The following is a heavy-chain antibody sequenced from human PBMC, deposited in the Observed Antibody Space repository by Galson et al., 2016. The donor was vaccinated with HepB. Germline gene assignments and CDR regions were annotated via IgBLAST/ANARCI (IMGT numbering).Heavy chain of an antibody. CDR2: IWYDGTNK. D-gene: IGHD3-10*01. J-gene: IGHJ3*02. CDR3: ARDLRRRAFYGAGSYESRGFDM. Sequence: SLRLSCAASGFTFSRYGMHWVRQAPCKGLQWVAVIWYDGTNKYYVDSVKGRFTVSRDNSKNTLHLQMNSLRADDTAVYYCARDLRRRAFYGAGSYESRGFDMWGQGTMVTVSS. CDR1: GFTFSRYG. V-gene: IGHV3-33*01.